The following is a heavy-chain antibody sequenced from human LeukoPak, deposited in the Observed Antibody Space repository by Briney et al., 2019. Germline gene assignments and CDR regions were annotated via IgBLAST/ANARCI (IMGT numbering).Heavy chain of an antibody. Sequence: GGSLRLSCAASGFTFSSYAILWVRQAPGKGLEWVAVISYDERNKYYADSVKGRFTISRDNSKNTLYLQMNSLKAEDTAVYYCARGPLSSSGWYFGYWGQGTLVTVSS. J-gene: IGHJ4*02. CDR3: ARGPLSSSGWYFGY. D-gene: IGHD6-19*01. V-gene: IGHV3-30*01. CDR1: GFTFSSYA. CDR2: ISYDERNK.